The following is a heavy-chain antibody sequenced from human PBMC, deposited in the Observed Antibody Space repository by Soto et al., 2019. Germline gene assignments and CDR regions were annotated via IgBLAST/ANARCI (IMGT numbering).Heavy chain of an antibody. CDR2: ISSSGSTI. Sequence: AGSLRLCCATSGFTFSDYYMSWIRQAPGKGLEWVSYISSSGSTIYYADSVKGRFTISRDNAKNSLYLQMNSLRAEDTAVYYCARDSRRYNWNAEFDYWGQGTLVTVSS. V-gene: IGHV3-11*01. CDR1: GFTFSDYY. CDR3: ARDSRRYNWNAEFDY. D-gene: IGHD1-20*01. J-gene: IGHJ4*02.